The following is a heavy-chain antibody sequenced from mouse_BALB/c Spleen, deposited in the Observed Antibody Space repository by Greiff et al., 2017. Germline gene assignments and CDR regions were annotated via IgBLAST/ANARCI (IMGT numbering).Heavy chain of an antibody. CDR1: GYSITSDYA. J-gene: IGHJ4*01. D-gene: IGHD2-1*01. CDR2: ISYSGST. V-gene: IGHV3-2*02. Sequence: DVQLQESGPGLVKPSQSLSLTCTVTGYSITSDYAWNWIRQFPGNKLEWMGYISYSGSTSYNPSLKSRISITRDTSKNQFFLQLNSVTTEDTATYYCARYGNYGDYYAMDYWGQGTSVTVSS. CDR3: ARYGNYGDYYAMDY.